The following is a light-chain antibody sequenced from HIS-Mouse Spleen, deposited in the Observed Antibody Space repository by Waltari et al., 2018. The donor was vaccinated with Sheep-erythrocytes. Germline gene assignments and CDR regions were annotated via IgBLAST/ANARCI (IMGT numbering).Light chain of an antibody. CDR2: EVS. CDR1: SSDVGGYTY. V-gene: IGLV2-8*01. J-gene: IGLJ3*02. Sequence: QSALTQPPSASGSPGQSVPISCTGPSSDVGGYTYVSWYQQHPGKAPKLMIYEVSKRPSGVPDRFSVSKSGNTASLTVSGLQAEDEADYYCSSYAGSNNWVFGGGTKLTVL. CDR3: SSYAGSNNWV.